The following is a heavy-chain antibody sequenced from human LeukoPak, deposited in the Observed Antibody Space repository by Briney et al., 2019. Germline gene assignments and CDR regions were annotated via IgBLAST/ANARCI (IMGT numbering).Heavy chain of an antibody. Sequence: PGGSLRLSCAASGFTFSNYGIHWVRQGPGKGLEWVAVISYDGSKKYYADSVKGRFTISRDNAKNTLYLQMNSLRAEDTAVYYCARGAYYDFWSGYYYYYGMDVWGQGTTVTVSS. CDR1: GFTFSNYG. CDR2: ISYDGSKK. J-gene: IGHJ6*02. D-gene: IGHD3-3*01. V-gene: IGHV3-33*05. CDR3: ARGAYYDFWSGYYYYYGMDV.